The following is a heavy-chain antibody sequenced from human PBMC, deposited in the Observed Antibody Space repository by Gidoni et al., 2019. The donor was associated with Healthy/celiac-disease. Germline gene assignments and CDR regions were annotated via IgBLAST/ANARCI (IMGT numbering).Heavy chain of an antibody. CDR1: GYTFTSYY. CDR3: VTLSARPGY. D-gene: IGHD5-18*01. V-gene: IGHV1-46*03. CDR2: ITPSGGST. Sequence: QVQLVQSGAEVKKPGASVKVACKASGYTFTSYYMHWVRQAPGQGLEWMGIITPSGGSTSYAQKFQGRVTMTRDTSTSTVYMELSSLRSDDTAVYYCVTLSARPGYWGQGTLVTVSS. J-gene: IGHJ4*02.